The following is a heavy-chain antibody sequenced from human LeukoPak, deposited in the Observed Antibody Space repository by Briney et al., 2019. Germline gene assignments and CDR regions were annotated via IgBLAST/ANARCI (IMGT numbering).Heavy chain of an antibody. Sequence: ASVTVSCKASGYTFTGYYMHWVRQAPGQGLEWMGWINPNSGDTNYAQKFQGRVTMTTDTSISTAYMELSGLISDDTALYFCARGFIGTGGDYWGQGTLVTVSS. CDR3: ARGFIGTGGDY. CDR1: GYTFTGYY. CDR2: INPNSGDT. V-gene: IGHV1-2*02. D-gene: IGHD1-1*01. J-gene: IGHJ4*02.